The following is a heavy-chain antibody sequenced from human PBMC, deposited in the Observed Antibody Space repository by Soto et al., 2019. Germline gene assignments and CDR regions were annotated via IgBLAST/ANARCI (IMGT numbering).Heavy chain of an antibody. J-gene: IGHJ4*02. CDR2: IKSKTDGGTT. V-gene: IGHV3-15*01. Sequence: EVQLVESGGGLVKPGGSLRLSCAASGFTFSNAWMSWVRQAPGKGLEWVGRIKSKTDGGTTDYAAPVKGRFTISRDDSKNTLYLQMNSLKTEDTAVYYCTTDIYYDSSGYYYEGEPGDGDYWGQGTLVTVSS. CDR3: TTDIYYDSSGYYYEGEPGDGDY. CDR1: GFTFSNAW. D-gene: IGHD3-22*01.